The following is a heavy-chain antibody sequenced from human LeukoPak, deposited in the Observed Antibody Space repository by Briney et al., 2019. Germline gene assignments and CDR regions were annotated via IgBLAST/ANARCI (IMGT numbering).Heavy chain of an antibody. CDR3: AKNQYQLPGLQDY. V-gene: IGHV3-23*01. CDR2: ISGSGGST. D-gene: IGHD2-2*01. CDR1: GFTFSSYA. Sequence: GGSLRLSCAASGFTFSSYAMSWVRQAPGKGLEWVSAISGSGGSTYYADSVKGRFTISRDNSKNTLYLQMNSLRAEDTGVYYCAKNQYQLPGLQDYWGQGTLVTVSS. J-gene: IGHJ4*02.